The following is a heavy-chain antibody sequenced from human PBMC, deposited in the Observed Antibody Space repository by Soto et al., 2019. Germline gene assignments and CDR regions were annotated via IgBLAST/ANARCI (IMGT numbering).Heavy chain of an antibody. V-gene: IGHV3-21*01. CDR1: GFTFSTYS. CDR2: ISSSSSYI. D-gene: IGHD2-15*01. Sequence: EVQLVESGGGLVKPGGSLRLSCAASGFTFSTYSMNWVRQAPGKGLEWVSSISSSSSYIYYADSVKGRFTISRDNAKNSLYLQMNSLRAEDTAVYYCARLVVAAGVYYFDYWGQGTLVPVSS. J-gene: IGHJ4*02. CDR3: ARLVVAAGVYYFDY.